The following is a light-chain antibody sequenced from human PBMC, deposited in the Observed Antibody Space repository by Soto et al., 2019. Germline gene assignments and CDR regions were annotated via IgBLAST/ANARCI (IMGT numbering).Light chain of an antibody. CDR3: AAWDDSLNGWV. Sequence: QAVVTQPPSASGTPGQRVTISCSGSIANIGSNTVNWYQQLPGTAPKLVIYNNNERPSGVPDRFSASKSVTSASLAINGLQSEDEADYYCAAWDDSLNGWVFGGGTKVTVL. CDR1: IANIGSNT. CDR2: NNN. J-gene: IGLJ3*02. V-gene: IGLV1-44*01.